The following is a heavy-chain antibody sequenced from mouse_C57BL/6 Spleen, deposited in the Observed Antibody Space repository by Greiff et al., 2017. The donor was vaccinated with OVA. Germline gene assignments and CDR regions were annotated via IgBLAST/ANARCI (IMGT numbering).Heavy chain of an antibody. V-gene: IGHV7-3*01. Sequence: DVMLVESGGGLVQPGGSLSLSCAASGFTFTDYYMSWVRQPPGKALEWLGFIRNKANGYTTEYSASVKGRFTISRDNSQSILYLQMNALRAEDSATYYCARYYDYGSSYYFDYWGQGTTLTVSS. D-gene: IGHD1-1*01. CDR3: ARYYDYGSSYYFDY. J-gene: IGHJ2*01. CDR2: IRNKANGYTT. CDR1: GFTFTDYY.